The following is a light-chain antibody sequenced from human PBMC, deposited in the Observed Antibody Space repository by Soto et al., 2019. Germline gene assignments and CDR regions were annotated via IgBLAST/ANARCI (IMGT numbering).Light chain of an antibody. Sequence: NFMLTQPHSVSESPGKTVTISCTRTSGSVASNYVQWYQQRPGSSPTIVIFQGNLRPSGVPDRFSGSIDSSSNSASLTISGLKTEDEADYYCQSYDTSNWVFGGGTKLTVL. CDR1: SGSVASNY. V-gene: IGLV6-57*01. CDR3: QSYDTSNWV. CDR2: QGN. J-gene: IGLJ3*02.